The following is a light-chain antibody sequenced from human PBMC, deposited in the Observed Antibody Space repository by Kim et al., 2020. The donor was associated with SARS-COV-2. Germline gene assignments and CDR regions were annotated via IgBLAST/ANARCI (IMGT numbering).Light chain of an antibody. CDR1: QGISSS. V-gene: IGKV1-9*01. J-gene: IGKJ2*01. CDR2: AAS. Sequence: DIQLTQSPSFLSASVGDRVTITCRASQGISSSLAWYQQNPGKAPKLLIYAASTLQSGVPSRFSGSGSGTDFTLTISSLQPEDFATYYCQQLNTYPYTFGQGTKLEI. CDR3: QQLNTYPYT.